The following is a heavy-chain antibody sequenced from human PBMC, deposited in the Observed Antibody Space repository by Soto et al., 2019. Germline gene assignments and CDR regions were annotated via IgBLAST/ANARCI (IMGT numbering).Heavy chain of an antibody. V-gene: IGHV3-33*01. Sequence: GGSLRLSCAASGFTFSSYGMHWVRQAPGKGLEWVAVIWYDGSNKYYADSVKGRFTISRDNSKNTLYLQMNSLRAEDTAVYYCAREREESQWLVRDFDYWGQGTLVTVSS. D-gene: IGHD6-19*01. CDR1: GFTFSSYG. CDR2: IWYDGSNK. CDR3: AREREESQWLVRDFDY. J-gene: IGHJ4*02.